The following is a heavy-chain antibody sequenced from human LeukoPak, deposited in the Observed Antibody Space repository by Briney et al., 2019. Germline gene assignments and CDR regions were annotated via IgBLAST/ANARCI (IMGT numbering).Heavy chain of an antibody. D-gene: IGHD2-8*01. Sequence: GGSLRLYCAASGFTFSRYWMSWVRQAPGKGLEWVANIKQNGSEITYVDSVEGRFTISRDNAQNSLYLEMNSLRVEDTAVYYCADPGVGYWGQGTLVTVSA. V-gene: IGHV3-7*01. CDR3: ADPGVGY. J-gene: IGHJ4*02. CDR1: GFTFSRYW. CDR2: IKQNGSEI.